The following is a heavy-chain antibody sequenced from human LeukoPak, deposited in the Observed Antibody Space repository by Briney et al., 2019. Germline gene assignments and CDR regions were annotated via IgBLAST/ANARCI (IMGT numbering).Heavy chain of an antibody. J-gene: IGHJ1*01. Sequence: GSLRLSCAASEFTVSTNYMNWVRQAPGKGLEWVSVVYYDGNTYYADSVKGRFTISRDSSKNTLSLQMNSLRAEDTAVYYCASPGYCSGSSCYSGYFQHWGQGTLVTVSS. CDR1: EFTVSTNY. CDR3: ASPGYCSGSSCYSGYFQH. CDR2: VYYDGNT. D-gene: IGHD2-15*01. V-gene: IGHV3-53*01.